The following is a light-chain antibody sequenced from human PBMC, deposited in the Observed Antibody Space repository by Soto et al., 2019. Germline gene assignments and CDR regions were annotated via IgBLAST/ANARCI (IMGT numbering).Light chain of an antibody. CDR2: DAS. CDR1: QRVSSY. Sequence: EIVLTQSPRTLSLSPGERATLSCRASQRVSSYLAWYQQKPGQAPRLLIYDASNMAPGVPARFRGRGSGPAFTITITILETNDLAVYYCKHYQHYANRSPLTFGGGTKVDIK. CDR3: KHYQHYANRSPLT. V-gene: IGKV3-11*01. J-gene: IGKJ4*01.